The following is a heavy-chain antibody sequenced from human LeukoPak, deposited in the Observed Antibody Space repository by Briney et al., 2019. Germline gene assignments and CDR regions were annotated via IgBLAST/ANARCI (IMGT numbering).Heavy chain of an antibody. CDR3: ARVWGPRTKGYYYMDV. V-gene: IGHV4-59*01. J-gene: IGHJ6*03. Sequence: PSETLSLTCTVSGGSISSYYWSWIRQPPGKGLEWIGYIYYSGSTNYNPSLKSRVTISVDTSKNQFSLKLSSVTAADTAVYYCARVWGPRTKGYYYMDVWGKGTTVTISS. CDR2: IYYSGST. CDR1: GGSISSYY. D-gene: IGHD1-14*01.